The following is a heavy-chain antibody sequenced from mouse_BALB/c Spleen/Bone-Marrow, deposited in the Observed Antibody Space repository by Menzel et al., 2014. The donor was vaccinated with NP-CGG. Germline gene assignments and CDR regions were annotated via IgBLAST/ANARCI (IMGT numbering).Heavy chain of an antibody. Sequence: QVQLQQSGAELVRPGASVTLSCKASGYTFTDYEMHWVKQTPVHGLEWIGGIDTETDGTAYNQKFGDKATLTADKSSSTAYMEVRSLTSEDSAVYYCTRRKGIYYGYGYSMDYWGQGTSVTVSS. CDR3: TRRKGIYYGYGYSMDY. CDR1: GYTFTDYE. D-gene: IGHD1-2*01. J-gene: IGHJ4*01. CDR2: IDTETDGT. V-gene: IGHV1-15*01.